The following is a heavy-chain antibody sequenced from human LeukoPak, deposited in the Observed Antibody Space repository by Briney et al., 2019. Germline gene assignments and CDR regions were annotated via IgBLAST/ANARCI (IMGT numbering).Heavy chain of an antibody. D-gene: IGHD6-13*01. CDR3: ARLSAELEAHFDF. CDR1: GYRFNSYW. Sequence: RAGESLKISCKGSGYRFNSYWIGWVRQMPGKGLEWMGVIYGGDSETRYSPSFQGHVTISADKSIWTAYLQWSSLKASDTAMYYCARLSAELEAHFDFWGQGTPVTVSS. V-gene: IGHV5-51*01. J-gene: IGHJ4*02. CDR2: IYGGDSET.